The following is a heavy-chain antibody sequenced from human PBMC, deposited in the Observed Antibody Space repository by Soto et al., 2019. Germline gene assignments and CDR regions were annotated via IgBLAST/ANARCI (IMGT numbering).Heavy chain of an antibody. CDR1: GYTFLDYG. D-gene: IGHD7-27*01. CDR3: ARDAYDELGTVRYNWFDP. V-gene: IGHV1-18*04. Sequence: ASVKVSCKTSGYTFLDYGISWVRQAPGQGLEWMGWVSPYNGNTAYAHKVQGRVTMTTDTTTGTAYMELRSLRSDDTAVYYCARDAYDELGTVRYNWFDPWGQGTLVTVSS. J-gene: IGHJ5*02. CDR2: VSPYNGNT.